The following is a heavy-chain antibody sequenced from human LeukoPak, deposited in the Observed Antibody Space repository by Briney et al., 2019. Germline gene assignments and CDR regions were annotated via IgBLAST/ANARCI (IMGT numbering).Heavy chain of an antibody. V-gene: IGHV3-23*01. CDR1: GVTFSSYA. Sequence: GGSLRLSCAASGVTFSSYAMSWVRQAPGKGLEWVSAISGSGGSTYYADSVKGRFTISRDNSKNTLYLQMNSLRAEDTAVYYCAKEGLYGSGSYYTYYFDYWRQGTLVTVSS. CDR2: ISGSGGST. D-gene: IGHD3-10*01. CDR3: AKEGLYGSGSYYTYYFDY. J-gene: IGHJ4*02.